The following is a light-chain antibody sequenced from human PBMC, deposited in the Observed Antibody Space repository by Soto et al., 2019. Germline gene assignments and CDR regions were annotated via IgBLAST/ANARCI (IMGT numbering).Light chain of an antibody. CDR3: SSYLLCIASL. J-gene: IGLJ1*01. CDR1: SSDGGGYDY. CDR2: EVS. V-gene: IGLV2-14*01. Sequence: QSVVTRPGRVAESAGESSTISCTGTSSDGGGYDYVSWYQLHPGKAPKLMVFEVSNRPSGVSYRFSGYKSGNTASLTISGLQAEDEACYFCSSYLLCIASLFGSGSKVT.